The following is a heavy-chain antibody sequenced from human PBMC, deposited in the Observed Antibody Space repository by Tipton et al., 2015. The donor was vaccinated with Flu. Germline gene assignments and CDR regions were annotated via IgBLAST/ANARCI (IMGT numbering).Heavy chain of an antibody. CDR2: MNPKSGGT. CDR1: GYTFTSYD. Sequence: QSGAEVKKSGASVKVSCKASGYTFTSYDIIWVRQATGQGLEWVGRMNPKSGGTNYAQKFQGRVTMTSDTSINTAYMEMRGLGSDDTAVYYCARDLYKDHSPANGNFDFWGRGALVTVSS. D-gene: IGHD5-24*01. V-gene: IGHV1-2*06. J-gene: IGHJ4*02. CDR3: ARDLYKDHSPANGNFDF.